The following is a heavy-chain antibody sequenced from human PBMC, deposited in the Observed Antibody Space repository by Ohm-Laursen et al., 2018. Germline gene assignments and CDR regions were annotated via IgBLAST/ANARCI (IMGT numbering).Heavy chain of an antibody. Sequence: SLRLSCAATGFTFSSYAMSWVRQTPKKGLEWVSTITGSGRSKYYADSVKGRFAISRDNSKNTLYLQMNSLRAEDTAVYYCAKGEGYYYDSRAYFDYWGQGTLVTVSS. CDR1: GFTFSSYA. CDR2: ITGSGRSK. D-gene: IGHD3-22*01. CDR3: AKGEGYYYDSRAYFDY. V-gene: IGHV3-23*01. J-gene: IGHJ4*02.